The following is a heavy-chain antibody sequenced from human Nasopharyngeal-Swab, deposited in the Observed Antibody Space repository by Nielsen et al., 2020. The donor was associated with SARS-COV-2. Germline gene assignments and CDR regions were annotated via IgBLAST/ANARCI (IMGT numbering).Heavy chain of an antibody. CDR1: GFTFSTYA. Sequence: GESLKISCEASGFTFSTYAMSWVRQAPGRRLEWVSGIINSGGSTEYADSVKGRFTISRDNSRNTLFLQMNSLRAEDTAVYYCAKAHGNSWYSSLDYWGQGTLVTASS. V-gene: IGHV3-23*01. CDR3: AKAHGNSWYSSLDY. J-gene: IGHJ4*02. D-gene: IGHD6-13*01. CDR2: IINSGGST.